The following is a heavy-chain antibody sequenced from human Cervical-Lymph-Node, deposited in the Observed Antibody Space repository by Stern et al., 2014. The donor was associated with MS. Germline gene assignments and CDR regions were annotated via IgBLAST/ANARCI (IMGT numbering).Heavy chain of an antibody. J-gene: IGHJ6*02. CDR1: GFSFNIYG. D-gene: IGHD2-15*01. CDR2: ISYDGDNE. V-gene: IGHV3-30*18. CDR3: AKDADVVDVQYYHGMDV. Sequence: VQLEESGGGVVQPGRSLRLSCAASGFSFNIYGMHWVRQAPGKGLEWVAVISYDGDNEYYADSVKGRFTISRDNSKNTVYLQMNSLRAEDTAVYYCAKDADVVDVQYYHGMDVWGQGTTVTVSS.